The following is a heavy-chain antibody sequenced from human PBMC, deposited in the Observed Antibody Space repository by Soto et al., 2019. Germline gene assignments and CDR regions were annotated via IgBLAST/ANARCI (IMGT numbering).Heavy chain of an antibody. CDR3: ARCYGDCFDS. J-gene: IGHJ4*02. CDR2: IYYSGST. D-gene: IGHD4-17*01. CDR1: GGSISSYY. Sequence: SETLSLTCTVSGGSISSYYWSWIRQPPGKGLEWIGYIYYSGSTNYNPSLKSRVTISVDTSKNQFSLKLSSVTAAGTAVYYCARCYGDCFDSWGQGTLVTASS. V-gene: IGHV4-59*08.